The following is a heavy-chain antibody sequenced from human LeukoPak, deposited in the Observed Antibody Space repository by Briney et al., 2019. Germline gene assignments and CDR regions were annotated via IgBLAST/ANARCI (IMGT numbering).Heavy chain of an antibody. V-gene: IGHV4-39*07. CDR3: ARDGFGVGATHIDQ. D-gene: IGHD3-10*01. J-gene: IGHJ4*02. Sequence: SETLSLTCTVSGGSISGHYWAWIRQPPGKGLEWIVSMFSNGNTYYSPTLKSRVTMSLDTSNNQFSLKLSSVTAADTAVYYCARDGFGVGATHIDQWGQGTLVTVTS. CDR1: GGSISGHY. CDR2: MFSNGNT.